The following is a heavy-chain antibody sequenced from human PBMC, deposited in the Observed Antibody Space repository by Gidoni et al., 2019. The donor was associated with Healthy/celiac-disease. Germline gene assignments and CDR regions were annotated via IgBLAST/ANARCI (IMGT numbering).Heavy chain of an antibody. V-gene: IGHV3-73*02. CDR1: GLTFSGSA. D-gene: IGHD5-12*01. Sequence: EVQLVESGGGLVQPGGSLKLSCAASGLTFSGSAMHWVRLASGKGLEWVGRIRSKANSYATAYAASVKGRFTISRDDSKNTAYLQMNSLKTEDTAVYYCTRPVSGGYDQNFDYWGQGTLVTVSS. CDR2: IRSKANSYAT. J-gene: IGHJ4*02. CDR3: TRPVSGGYDQNFDY.